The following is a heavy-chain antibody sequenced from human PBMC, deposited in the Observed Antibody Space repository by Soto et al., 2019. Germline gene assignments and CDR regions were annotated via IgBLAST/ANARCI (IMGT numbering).Heavy chain of an antibody. CDR3: ARQSIPGAY. CDR1: GFTFSPYW. J-gene: IGHJ4*02. D-gene: IGHD2-21*01. V-gene: IGHV3-74*01. Sequence: GGSLRLSCAASGFTFSPYWMHWVRQVPGKGLVWVSRINGDGSSTTYAGSVKGRFTISRDNAKSTLYLQMNSLRVEDTAIYYCARQSIPGAYWGPGTLVTVSS. CDR2: INGDGSST.